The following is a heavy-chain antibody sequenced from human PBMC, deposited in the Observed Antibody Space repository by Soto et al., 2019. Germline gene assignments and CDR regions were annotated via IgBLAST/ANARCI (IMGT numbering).Heavy chain of an antibody. CDR1: GGTFSSYT. V-gene: IGHV1-69*04. CDR2: IIPILGIA. CDR3: ARDGRLRPRLLDV. J-gene: IGHJ6*04. D-gene: IGHD5-12*01. Sequence: SVKVSCKASGGTFSSYTISWVRQAPGQGLEWMGRIIPILGIANYAQKFQGRVTITADKSTSTAYMELSSLRSEDTAVYYCARDGRLRPRLLDVWGKGTTVTVSS.